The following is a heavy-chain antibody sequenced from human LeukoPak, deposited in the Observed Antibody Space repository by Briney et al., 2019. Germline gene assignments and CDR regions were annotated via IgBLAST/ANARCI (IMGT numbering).Heavy chain of an antibody. CDR3: ARGVRKGFDP. J-gene: IGHJ5*02. V-gene: IGHV3-53*01. CDR1: GFTVSSNY. D-gene: IGHD5/OR15-5a*01. Sequence: GGSLRLSCAASGFTVSSNYMSWVRQAPGKGLEWVSVIYSGGSTYYADSVKGRFTISRDNAKNSLYLQMNSLRAEDSAVYYCARGVRKGFDPWGQGTLVTVSS. CDR2: IYSGGST.